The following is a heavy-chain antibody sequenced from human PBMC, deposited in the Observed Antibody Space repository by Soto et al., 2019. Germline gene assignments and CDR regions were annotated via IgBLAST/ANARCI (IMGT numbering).Heavy chain of an antibody. CDR1: GFTFSNYW. CDR3: GRGDCAVGPCYPLAGSFCYCMDV. CDR2: INSDGSVS. D-gene: IGHD2-15*01. V-gene: IGHV3-74*01. J-gene: IGHJ6*03. Sequence: EVQLVESGGGLVQPGGSLRLSCAASGFTFSNYWMYWVRQAPGKGLVWVSRINSDGSVSSYADSVKGRFTISRDNVKNTLYLQMTSRRAEAPAVYYWGRGDCAVGPCYPLAGSFCYCMDVWGKGTTVTVFS.